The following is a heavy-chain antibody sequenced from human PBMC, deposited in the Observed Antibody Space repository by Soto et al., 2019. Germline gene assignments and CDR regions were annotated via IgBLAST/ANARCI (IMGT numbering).Heavy chain of an antibody. CDR1: GYTFTSYG. V-gene: IGHV1-18*01. CDR2: ISAYNGNT. D-gene: IGHD3-10*01. CDR3: ARVDLLWFGESFF. J-gene: IGHJ4*02. Sequence: QVQLVQSGAEVKKPGASVKVSCKASGYTFTSYGISWVRQAPGQGLEWMGWISAYNGNTNYAQKLQGRVTXXXXXXXXXXXXXXXSXRSDDTAVYYCARVDLLWFGESFFWGQGTLVTVSS.